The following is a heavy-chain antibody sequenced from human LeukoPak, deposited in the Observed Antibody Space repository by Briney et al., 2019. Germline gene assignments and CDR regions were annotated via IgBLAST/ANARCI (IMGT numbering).Heavy chain of an antibody. Sequence: GGSLRLSCAASGFIFGSYTMNWVRQAPGKGLEWVSSIGSSSSIYYADSVKGRFTVSRDNAKNSLYLQMNSLRAEDTAVYYCARDGVALYYYYGMDVWGQGTTVTVSS. J-gene: IGHJ6*02. V-gene: IGHV3-21*01. CDR1: GFIFGSYT. CDR2: IGSSSSI. D-gene: IGHD3-16*01. CDR3: ARDGVALYYYYGMDV.